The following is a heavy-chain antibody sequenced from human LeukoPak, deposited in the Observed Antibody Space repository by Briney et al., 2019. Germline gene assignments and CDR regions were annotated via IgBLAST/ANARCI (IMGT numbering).Heavy chain of an antibody. D-gene: IGHD1-14*01. Sequence: SETLSLTCTVSGGSINSGGHYWSWIRQHPGKGLEWIGYISNSGNTYYNPSLKSRVTISVDTSKNQFSLKVSSVTAADTAMYYCARDPGGHDAFGIWGQGTMVTVSS. J-gene: IGHJ3*02. CDR3: ARDPGGHDAFGI. CDR2: ISNSGNT. CDR1: GGSINSGGHY. V-gene: IGHV4-31*03.